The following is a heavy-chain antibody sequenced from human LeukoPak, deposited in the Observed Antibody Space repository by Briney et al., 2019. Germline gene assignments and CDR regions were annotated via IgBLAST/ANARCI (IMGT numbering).Heavy chain of an antibody. CDR1: GFTFSSYG. J-gene: IGHJ4*02. CDR2: ISYDGSNK. V-gene: IGHV3-30*18. Sequence: GRSLRLSCAASGFTFSSYGMHWVRQAPGKGLEWVAVISYDGSNKYYADSVKGRFTISRDNSKNTLYLQMNSLRAEDTAVYYCAKDGFNGGYSSSSNYWGQGTLVTVSS. D-gene: IGHD6-6*01. CDR3: AKDGFNGGYSSSSNY.